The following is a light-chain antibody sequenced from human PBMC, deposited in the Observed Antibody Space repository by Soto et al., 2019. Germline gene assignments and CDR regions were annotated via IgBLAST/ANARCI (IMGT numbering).Light chain of an antibody. Sequence: QSVLTQPPSVSGSPGQSVTISCTGTSSDVGSYNRVSWYQQPPGTAPKLIIYEVSNRPSGVPDRFSGSKSGNTASLTMSWLQAEDEADYYCSSYTSSSTYVFGTGTKVTVL. CDR3: SSYTSSSTYV. CDR1: SSDVGSYNR. V-gene: IGLV2-18*02. CDR2: EVS. J-gene: IGLJ1*01.